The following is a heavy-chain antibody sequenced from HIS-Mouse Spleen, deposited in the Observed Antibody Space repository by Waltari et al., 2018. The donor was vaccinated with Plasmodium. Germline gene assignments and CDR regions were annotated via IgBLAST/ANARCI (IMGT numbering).Heavy chain of an antibody. CDR3: ASSWYWYFDR. V-gene: IGHV3-7*01. CDR1: GFTFSSYW. J-gene: IGHJ2*01. D-gene: IGHD6-13*01. Sequence: EVQLVESGGGLVQPGGSLRLSCAASGFTFSSYWMSWVRQAPGKGLEWVANIKQYGSWKTYGDSVKRRFTISRDNAKNSLYLQMNSLRAEDTAVYYCASSWYWYFDRWGRGTLVTVSS. CDR2: IKQYGSWK.